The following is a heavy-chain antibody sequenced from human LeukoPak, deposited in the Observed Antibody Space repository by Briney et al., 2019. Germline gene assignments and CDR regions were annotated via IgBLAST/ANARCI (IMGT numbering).Heavy chain of an antibody. CDR1: GYTFTSYG. CDR2: ISAYNGNT. D-gene: IGHD5-18*01. J-gene: IGHJ6*03. CDR3: ARTTEGGYTYGYFYYYYMDV. V-gene: IGHV1-18*01. Sequence: ASVTVSCKASGYTFTSYGISWVRQAPGQGLEWMGWISAYNGNTNYAQKLQGRVTMTTDTSTSTAYMELSRLRSDDTAVYYCARTTEGGYTYGYFYYYYMDVWGKGTTVTISS.